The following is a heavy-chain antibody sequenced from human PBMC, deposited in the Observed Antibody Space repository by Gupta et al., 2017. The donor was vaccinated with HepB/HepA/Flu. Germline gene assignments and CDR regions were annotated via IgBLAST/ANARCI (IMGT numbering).Heavy chain of an antibody. D-gene: IGHD2-2*01. CDR3: ARDVVPAAISYYYYYMDV. CDR1: GYTFTGYY. V-gene: IGHV1-2*02. CDR2: INPNSGGT. Sequence: QVQLVQSGAEVKKPGASVKVSCTASGYTFTGYYMHWVRQAPGQGLEWMGWINPNSGGTNYAQKFQGRVTMTRDTSISTAYMELSRLRSDDTAVYYCARDVVPAAISYYYYYMDVWGKGTTVTVSS. J-gene: IGHJ6*03.